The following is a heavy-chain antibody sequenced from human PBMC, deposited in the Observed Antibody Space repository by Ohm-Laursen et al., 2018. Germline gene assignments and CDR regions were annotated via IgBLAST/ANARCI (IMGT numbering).Heavy chain of an antibody. Sequence: SLRLSCADSGFTFSSYSMNWVRQAPGKGLEWVSSISNSSSYIYYADSVKGRFTISRDNAKNSLYLQMNSLRAEDTAVYYCARDLGGAYDSSGYYYGYWGQGTLVTVSS. CDR3: ARDLGGAYDSSGYYYGY. CDR2: ISNSSSYI. V-gene: IGHV3-21*01. CDR1: GFTFSSYS. J-gene: IGHJ4*02. D-gene: IGHD3-22*01.